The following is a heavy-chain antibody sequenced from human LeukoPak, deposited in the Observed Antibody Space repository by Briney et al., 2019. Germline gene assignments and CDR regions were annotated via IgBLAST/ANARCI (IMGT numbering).Heavy chain of an antibody. Sequence: GGSLRLSCAASGFTFSSQWMHWVRQAPGKGLVWVSRINGAGSTTSYADSVKGRFTVSRDNAKNTLNLQMNSLRAEDTAVYYCARDLFFSDAGYSSGWRAEFFHHWGQGTLVTVSS. CDR1: GFTFSSQW. V-gene: IGHV3-74*01. J-gene: IGHJ1*01. D-gene: IGHD6-19*01. CDR3: ARDLFFSDAGYSSGWRAEFFHH. CDR2: INGAGSTT.